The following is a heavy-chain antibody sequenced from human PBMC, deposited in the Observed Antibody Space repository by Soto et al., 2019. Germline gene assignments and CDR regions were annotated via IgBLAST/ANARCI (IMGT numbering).Heavy chain of an antibody. D-gene: IGHD5-18*01. CDR3: ARGEGTVDTAMVNWFDP. Sequence: ASVKVSCKASGYTFTGYYMHWVRQAPGQGLEWMGWINPNSGGTNYAQKFQGWVTMTRDTSISTAYMELSRLRSDDTAVYYCARGEGTVDTAMVNWFDPWGQGTLVTVSS. CDR1: GYTFTGYY. V-gene: IGHV1-2*04. J-gene: IGHJ5*02. CDR2: INPNSGGT.